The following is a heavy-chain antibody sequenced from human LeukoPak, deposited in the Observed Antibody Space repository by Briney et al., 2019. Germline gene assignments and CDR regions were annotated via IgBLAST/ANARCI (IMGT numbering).Heavy chain of an antibody. J-gene: IGHJ3*02. CDR1: GFTFSSSW. CDR2: ISADGSDI. CDR3: ARVSFLSAFDI. V-gene: IGHV3-74*03. Sequence: GGSLRLSCAASGFTFSSSWMHWVRQTPGKGLMWVSRISADGSDIKYVDSVKGRFTISRDNAKSTLSLQMDSLRVEDTAVYYCARVSFLSAFDIWGQGTMVTVSS.